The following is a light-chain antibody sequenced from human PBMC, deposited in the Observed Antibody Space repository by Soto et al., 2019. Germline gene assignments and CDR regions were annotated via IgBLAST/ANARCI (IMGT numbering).Light chain of an antibody. J-gene: IGKJ1*01. Sequence: EVVMTQSPATLSVSPGERATLSCRASQSVSTNLAWYQQRPGQAPRLLIYGASTRASAFPASFSGSGSGTEFILTISSLQSEDFAVYYCQQYSHWPTFGQGTKVEIK. CDR3: QQYSHWPT. CDR1: QSVSTN. CDR2: GAS. V-gene: IGKV3-15*01.